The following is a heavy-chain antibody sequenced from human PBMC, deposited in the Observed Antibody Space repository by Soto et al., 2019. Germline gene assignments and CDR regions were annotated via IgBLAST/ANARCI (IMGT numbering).Heavy chain of an antibody. CDR1: GYTFTDYY. CDR3: ARGDSGWSYLDY. D-gene: IGHD6-19*01. Sequence: SVKVSCKASGYTFTDYYMHWVRQAPGRGLEWMGWINPNSGGTNYAQKFQGRVTMTRDTSISTAFMELSRLRSDDTAVYYCARGDSGWSYLDYWGQGTLVTVSS. J-gene: IGHJ4*02. CDR2: INPNSGGT. V-gene: IGHV1-2*02.